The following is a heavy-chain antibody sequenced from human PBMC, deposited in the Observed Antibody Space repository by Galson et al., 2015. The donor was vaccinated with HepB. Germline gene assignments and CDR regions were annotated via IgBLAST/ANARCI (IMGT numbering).Heavy chain of an antibody. J-gene: IGHJ4*02. CDR3: AHRRGYYDSSGYYYFGYFDY. Sequence: PALVKPPQTLTLTCTFSGFSLSTSGVGVGWIRQPPGKALEWLALIYWDDDKRYSPSLKSRLTITKDTSKNQVVLTMTNMDPVDTATYYCAHRRGYYDSSGYYYFGYFDYWGQGTLVTVSS. CDR1: GFSLSTSGVG. V-gene: IGHV2-5*02. D-gene: IGHD3-22*01. CDR2: IYWDDDK.